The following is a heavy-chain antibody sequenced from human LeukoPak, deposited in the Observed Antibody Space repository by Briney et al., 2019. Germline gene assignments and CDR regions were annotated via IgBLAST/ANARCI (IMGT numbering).Heavy chain of an antibody. V-gene: IGHV3-30*02. Sequence: QTGGSLRLSCAASGFTFSSYGMHWVRQAPGKGLEWVAFIRYDGSNKYYADSVKGRFTISRDNSKNTLYLQMNSLRAEDTAVYYCARTTSVSYVGDAFDIWGQGTMVTVSS. CDR2: IRYDGSNK. CDR1: GFTFSSYG. J-gene: IGHJ3*02. CDR3: ARTTSVSYVGDAFDI. D-gene: IGHD1-26*01.